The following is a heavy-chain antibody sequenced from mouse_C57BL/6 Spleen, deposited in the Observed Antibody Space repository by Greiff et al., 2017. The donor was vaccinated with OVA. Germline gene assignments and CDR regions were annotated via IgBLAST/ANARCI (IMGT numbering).Heavy chain of an antibody. J-gene: IGHJ4*01. D-gene: IGHD1-1*01. CDR1: GFTFTDYY. CDR2: IRNKANGYTT. CDR3: ARSPYYGSVYAMDY. Sequence: EVQGVESGGGLVQPGGSLSLSCAASGFTFTDYYMSWVRQPPGKALEWLGFIRNKANGYTTEYSASVKGRFTISRDNSQSILYLQMNALRAEDSATYYCARSPYYGSVYAMDYWGQGTSVTVSS. V-gene: IGHV7-3*01.